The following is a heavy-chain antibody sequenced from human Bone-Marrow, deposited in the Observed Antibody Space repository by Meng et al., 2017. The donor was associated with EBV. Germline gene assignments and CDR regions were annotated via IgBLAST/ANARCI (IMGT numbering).Heavy chain of an antibody. CDR2: IYYSGST. CDR1: GGSVSSGSDY. J-gene: IGHJ4*02. CDR3: AREGSPFYYDSSGYDL. Sequence: VLLRASGPGLVKPSETLSLTCTVSGGSVSSGSDYWSWIRQPPGKGLQWIGYIYYSGSTNYNPSLKSRATISMDTSKNQFSLKLSSVTAADTAVYYCAREGSPFYYDSSGYDLWGQGTLVTVSS. D-gene: IGHD3-22*01. V-gene: IGHV4-61*01.